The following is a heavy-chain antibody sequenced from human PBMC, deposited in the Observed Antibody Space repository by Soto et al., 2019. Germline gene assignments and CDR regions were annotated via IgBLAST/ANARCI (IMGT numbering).Heavy chain of an antibody. Sequence: QVQLVQSGAEVKKPGASVKVSCKASGYTFTSYDINWVRQATGQGLEWMGWMNPNSGNTGYAQKFQGRVTMTRNTSIRTAYMELSSLRSEDTAVYYCARADCISTSCYDYFDYWGQGTLVTVSS. CDR2: MNPNSGNT. CDR1: GYTFTSYD. J-gene: IGHJ4*02. V-gene: IGHV1-8*01. D-gene: IGHD2-2*01. CDR3: ARADCISTSCYDYFDY.